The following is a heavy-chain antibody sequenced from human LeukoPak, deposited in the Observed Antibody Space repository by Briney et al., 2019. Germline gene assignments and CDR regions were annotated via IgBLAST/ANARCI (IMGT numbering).Heavy chain of an antibody. V-gene: IGHV4-59*01. CDR2: IYYSGRT. Sequence: SETLSLTCTVSGGSISSDYWSWIRQPPGKGLEWVGYIYYSGRTFYNPSLKSRVTMSVDTSKNQFSLKLSSVTAADTAIYYCARGFYSPAYWGQGTPVTVSS. J-gene: IGHJ4*02. D-gene: IGHD4-11*01. CDR3: ARGFYSPAY. CDR1: GGSISSDY.